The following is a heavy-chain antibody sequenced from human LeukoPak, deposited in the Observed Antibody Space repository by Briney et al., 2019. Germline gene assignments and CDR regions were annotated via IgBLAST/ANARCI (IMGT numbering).Heavy chain of an antibody. Sequence: SVKVSCKASGGTFSSYAISWVRQAPGQGLEWMGGIIPIFGTANYAQKFQGRVTITADKSTSTAYMELSSLRSEDTAVYYCARGASGIAAAGTNYWGQGTLVTVSS. CDR3: ARGASGIAAAGTNY. V-gene: IGHV1-69*06. J-gene: IGHJ4*02. D-gene: IGHD6-13*01. CDR1: GGTFSSYA. CDR2: IIPIFGTA.